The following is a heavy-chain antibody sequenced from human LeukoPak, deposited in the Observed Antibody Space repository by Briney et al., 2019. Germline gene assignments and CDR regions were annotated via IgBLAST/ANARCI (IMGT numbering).Heavy chain of an antibody. CDR2: INHSGST. J-gene: IGHJ4*02. D-gene: IGHD6-19*01. CDR3: ARVPGGWFTRGLWDY. Sequence: SETLSLTCAVYGGSFSGYYWSCIRQPPGKGLEWIGEINHSGSTNYNPSLKSRVTISVDTSKNQFSLQLSSVTAADTAVYYCARVPGGWFTRGLWDYWGQGTLVTVSS. CDR1: GGSFSGYY. V-gene: IGHV4-34*01.